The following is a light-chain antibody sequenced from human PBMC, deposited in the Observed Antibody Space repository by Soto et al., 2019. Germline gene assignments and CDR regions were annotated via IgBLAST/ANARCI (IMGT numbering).Light chain of an antibody. J-gene: IGKJ1*01. CDR3: QHYNSYSEA. CDR1: QTIRSW. V-gene: IGKV1-5*03. Sequence: DIQMTQPPSTVSGSVGDLVAVTFRASQTIRSWLAWYQQKPGKAPKLLTYKASTLKSGVPSRFSGSGSGTEFTLTISSLQPDDFATYYCQHYNSYSEAFGQGTKVDIK. CDR2: KAS.